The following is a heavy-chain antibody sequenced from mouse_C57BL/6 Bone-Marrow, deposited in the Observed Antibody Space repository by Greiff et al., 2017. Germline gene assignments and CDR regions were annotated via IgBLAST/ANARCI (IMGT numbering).Heavy chain of an antibody. J-gene: IGHJ4*01. CDR3: ARRGRQLRLPYAMDY. D-gene: IGHD3-2*02. V-gene: IGHV2-2*01. CDR2: IWSGGST. CDR1: GFSLTSYG. Sequence: VKLVESGPGLVQPSQSLSITCTVSGFSLTSYGVHWVRQSPGKGLEWLGVIWSGGSTDYNAAFISRLSISKDNSKSQVFFKMNSLQADDTAIYYCARRGRQLRLPYAMDYWGQGTSVTVSS.